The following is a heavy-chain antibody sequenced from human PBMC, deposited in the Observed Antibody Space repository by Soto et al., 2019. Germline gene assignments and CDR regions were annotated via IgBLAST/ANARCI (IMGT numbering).Heavy chain of an antibody. CDR2: ISWNSGSI. V-gene: IGHV3-9*01. CDR1: GFTFDDYA. CDR3: AKDMEAAAGTPGDY. D-gene: IGHD6-13*01. J-gene: IGHJ4*02. Sequence: EVQLVESGGGLVQPGRSLRLSCAASGFTFDDYAMHWVRQAPGKGLEWVSGISWNSGSIGYADSVKGRFTISRDNAKNFLYLQMNSLRAEDTALYYCAKDMEAAAGTPGDYWGQGTLVTVSS.